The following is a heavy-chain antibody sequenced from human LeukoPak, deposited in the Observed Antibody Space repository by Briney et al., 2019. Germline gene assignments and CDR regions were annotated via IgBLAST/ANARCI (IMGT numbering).Heavy chain of an antibody. J-gene: IGHJ4*02. CDR3: ASRVYCFDY. CDR1: GGSFSGYY. CDR2: INHSGST. Sequence: PSETLSLTCAVYGGSFSGYYWSWICQPPGKGLEWIGEINHSGSTNYNPSLKSRVTISVDTSKNQFSLKLSSVTAADTAVYYCASRVYCFDYWGQGTLVTVSS. V-gene: IGHV4-34*01. D-gene: IGHD2-8*01.